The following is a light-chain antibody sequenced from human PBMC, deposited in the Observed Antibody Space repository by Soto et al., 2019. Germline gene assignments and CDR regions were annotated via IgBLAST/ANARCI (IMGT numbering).Light chain of an antibody. Sequence: QSVLTQPASVSGSPGQSITITCTATSSDVGGYEYVSWYQQHPGKAPKLMIYDVSNRPSGVSNRFSGSKSGNTASLTISGLQAEDEAHYYCSSYTTSSTSFGGGTQLTVL. CDR2: DVS. CDR1: SSDVGGYEY. J-gene: IGLJ2*01. V-gene: IGLV2-14*03. CDR3: SSYTTSSTS.